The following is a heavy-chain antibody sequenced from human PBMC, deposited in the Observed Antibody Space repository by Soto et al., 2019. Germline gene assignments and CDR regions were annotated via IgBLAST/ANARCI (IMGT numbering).Heavy chain of an antibody. J-gene: IGHJ6*03. V-gene: IGHV3-23*01. D-gene: IGHD2-15*01. CDR1: GFTFSSYA. CDR2: ISGSGGST. CDR3: AKDEGYCSGGSCYYYYYYMDV. Sequence: EVQLLESGGGLVQPGGSLRLSCAASGFTFSSYAMRWVRQAPGKGLEWVSAISGSGGSTYYADSVQGRFTISRDNAKNTLYLQMNSLRAEDTAVYYCAKDEGYCSGGSCYYYYYYMDVWGKGTTVTVSS.